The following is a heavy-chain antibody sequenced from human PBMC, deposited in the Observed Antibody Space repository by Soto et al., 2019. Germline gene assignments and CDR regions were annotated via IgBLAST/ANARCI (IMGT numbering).Heavy chain of an antibody. D-gene: IGHD3-22*01. CDR2: IYYSGST. CDR3: ARIYYDSVFDY. CDR1: GGSISSSSYY. J-gene: IGHJ4*02. Sequence: QLQLQESGPGLVKPSETLSLTCTVSGGSISSSSYYWGWIRQPPGKGLEWIGSIYYSGSTYYNPSLKSRVTLSVDTSKNQFSLKLSSVTAADTAVYYCARIYYDSVFDYWGQGTLVTVSS. V-gene: IGHV4-39*01.